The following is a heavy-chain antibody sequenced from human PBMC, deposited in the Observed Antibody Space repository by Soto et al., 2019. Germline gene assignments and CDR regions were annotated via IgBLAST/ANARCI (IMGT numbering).Heavy chain of an antibody. D-gene: IGHD6-19*01. CDR1: GYSFTSSW. V-gene: IGHV5-10-1*01. CDR2: IDPSDSYI. J-gene: IGHJ5*02. Sequence: GESLKISCKGSGYSFTSSWISWVRQMPGRGLEWMGRIDPSDSYINYSPSFQGHVTISADKSISTAYLQWSSLKASDTAMYYCARHEQWLAKDNWFDPWGQGTLVTVSS. CDR3: ARHEQWLAKDNWFDP.